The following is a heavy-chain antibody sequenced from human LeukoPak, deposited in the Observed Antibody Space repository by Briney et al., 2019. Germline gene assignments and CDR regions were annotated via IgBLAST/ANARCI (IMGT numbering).Heavy chain of an antibody. CDR2: INPNSGDT. CDR3: ARPVAGSWGFDP. CDR1: GYTFTGNH. V-gene: IGHV1-2*02. D-gene: IGHD6-19*01. J-gene: IGHJ5*02. Sequence: ASVKVSCKASGYTFTGNHMHWVRQAPGQGLEWVGWINPNSGDTSFAQKFQGRATMTRDTSISTAYMELSRLTSDDTAVYYCARPVAGSWGFDPWGQGTLVTVSS.